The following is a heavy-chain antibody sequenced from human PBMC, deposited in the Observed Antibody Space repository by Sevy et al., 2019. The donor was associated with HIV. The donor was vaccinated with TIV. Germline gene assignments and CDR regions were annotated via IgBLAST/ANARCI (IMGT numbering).Heavy chain of an antibody. CDR1: GGSISSYY. D-gene: IGHD3-16*01. Sequence: SETLSLTCTVSGGSISSYYWSWIRQPPGKGLEWIGYIYYSGSTNYNPSLKSRVTISVDTSKNQFSLKLSSVTAADTAVYYCARQIMITFGGEIDYWGQGTLVTVSS. V-gene: IGHV4-59*01. CDR2: IYYSGST. J-gene: IGHJ4*02. CDR3: ARQIMITFGGEIDY.